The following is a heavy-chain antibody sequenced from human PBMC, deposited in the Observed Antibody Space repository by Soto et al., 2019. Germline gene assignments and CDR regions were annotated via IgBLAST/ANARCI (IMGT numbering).Heavy chain of an antibody. V-gene: IGHV1-69*13. Sequence: EASVKVSCKASGGTFSSYAISWVRQAPGQGLEWMGGIIPIFGTANYAQKFQGRVTITADESTSTAYMELSSLRSEDTAVYYCARVGACGGDCSSWDDYYYYYGMDVWGQGTTVTVSS. CDR2: IIPIFGTA. CDR3: ARVGACGGDCSSWDDYYYYYGMDV. CDR1: GGTFSSYA. D-gene: IGHD2-21*02. J-gene: IGHJ6*02.